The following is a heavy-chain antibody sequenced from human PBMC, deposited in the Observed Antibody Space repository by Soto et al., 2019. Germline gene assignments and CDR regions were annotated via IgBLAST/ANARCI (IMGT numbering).Heavy chain of an antibody. V-gene: IGHV3-23*01. CDR1: GFTFSSYA. J-gene: IGHJ6*02. CDR2: ISGSGGST. D-gene: IGHD1-26*01. Sequence: PGGSLRLSCAVSGFTFSSYAMSWVRQAPGKGLEWVSAISGSGGSTYYADSVKGRFTISRDNSKNTLYLQMNSLRAEDTAVYYCAKDPSHSGSYSGGMDVWGQGTTVTVSS. CDR3: AKDPSHSGSYSGGMDV.